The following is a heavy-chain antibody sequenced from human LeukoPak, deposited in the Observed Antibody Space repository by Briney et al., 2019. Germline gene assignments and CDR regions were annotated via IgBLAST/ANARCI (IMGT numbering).Heavy chain of an antibody. CDR3: ARGDSSSWYFFDY. V-gene: IGHV1-18*01. J-gene: IGHJ4*02. Sequence: ASAKVSCKTSGYTSSRHGITWVRQAPGQGLEWMGWVSGYNGNTNYAQNVQGRVTMTTDTSTNTAYMELRSLRSDDTAVYYCARGDSSSWYFFDYWGQGTLVTVSS. D-gene: IGHD6-13*01. CDR1: GYTSSRHG. CDR2: VSGYNGNT.